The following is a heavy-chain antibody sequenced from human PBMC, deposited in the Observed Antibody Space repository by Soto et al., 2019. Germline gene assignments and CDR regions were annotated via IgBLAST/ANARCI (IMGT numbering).Heavy chain of an antibody. D-gene: IGHD6-13*01. CDR1: GYTFTSYD. J-gene: IGHJ6*02. V-gene: IGHV1-8*01. CDR3: ARWGGIAAAGSYYYYYGMDV. Sequence: ASVKVSCKASGYTFTSYDISCVRQATGQVLEWMGWMNPNSGNTGYAQKFHGRVTMTRNTSISTAYMELSSLRSEDTAVYYCARWGGIAAAGSYYYYYGMDVWGQGTTVTVSS. CDR2: MNPNSGNT.